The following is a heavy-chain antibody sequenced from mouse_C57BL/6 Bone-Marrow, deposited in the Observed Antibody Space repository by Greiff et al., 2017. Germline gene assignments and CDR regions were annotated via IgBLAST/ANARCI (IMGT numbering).Heavy chain of an antibody. CDR2: IYPGSGST. V-gene: IGHV1-55*01. CDR1: GYTFTSYW. J-gene: IGHJ4*01. Sequence: VQLQQPGAELVKPGASVKMSCKASGYTFTSYWITWVKRRPGQGLEWIGDIYPGSGSTNYNEKFKSKATLTVDTSSSTAYMQLSSLTSEDSAVYYCARGTAFYAMDYWGQGTSVTVSS. D-gene: IGHD3-3*01. CDR3: ARGTAFYAMDY.